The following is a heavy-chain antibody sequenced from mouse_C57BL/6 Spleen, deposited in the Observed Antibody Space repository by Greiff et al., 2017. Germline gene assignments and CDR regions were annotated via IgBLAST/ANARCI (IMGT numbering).Heavy chain of an antibody. CDR3: ARAGDYYASYAMDY. CDR1: GYSITSGYD. Sequence: DVKLQESGPGMVKPSQSLSLTCTVSGYSITSGYDWHWIRHFPGNHLEWMGYIRYSGSTNYNPSLKSRISITHDTSNNPFFLKLNSVTTEDTATYDCARAGDYYASYAMDYWGQGTSVTVSS. CDR2: IRYSGST. V-gene: IGHV3-1*01. J-gene: IGHJ4*01. D-gene: IGHD2-13*01.